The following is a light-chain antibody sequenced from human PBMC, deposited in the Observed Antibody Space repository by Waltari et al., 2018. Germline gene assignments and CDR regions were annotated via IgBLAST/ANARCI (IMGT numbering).Light chain of an antibody. Sequence: IQMTQSPPTLPASVRDRVTITCRASQNISSWLAWYHQKPGKAPNLLIYQASTLETGVPSRFSGSGSETEFSLTISSLQPDDFATYYCQQYNDYPFTFGQGTKLDIK. CDR1: QNISSW. CDR3: QQYNDYPFT. J-gene: IGKJ2*01. CDR2: QAS. V-gene: IGKV1-5*03.